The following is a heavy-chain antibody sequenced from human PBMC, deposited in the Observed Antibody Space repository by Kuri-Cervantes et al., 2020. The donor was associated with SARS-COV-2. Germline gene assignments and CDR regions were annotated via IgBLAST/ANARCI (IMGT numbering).Heavy chain of an antibody. CDR3: ATPREYYDSSGSFDY. J-gene: IGHJ4*02. CDR1: GFTFSSYA. V-gene: IGHV3-30-3*01. CDR2: ISYDGSNK. Sequence: GSLLKISCAASGFTFSSYAMHWVRQAPGKGLEWVAVISYDGSNKYYADSVKGRFTMSRDNSKNTLYLQMNSLRAEDTAVYYCATPREYYDSSGSFDYWGQGTLVTVSS. D-gene: IGHD3-22*01.